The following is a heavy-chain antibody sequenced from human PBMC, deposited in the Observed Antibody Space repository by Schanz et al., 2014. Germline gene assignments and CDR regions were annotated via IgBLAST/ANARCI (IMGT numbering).Heavy chain of an antibody. J-gene: IGHJ6*02. CDR3: AKDSRGSSFDMDV. V-gene: IGHV3-21*02. CDR1: GFSFTTYS. CDR2: ISIRSAFV. Sequence: EVQLVESGGGLVKPGGSLRLSCVGSGFSFTTYSMNWVRQAPGKGLEWVSSISIRSAFVYYADSVKGRFTISRDNSKNSLYLQMNSLRTEDTALYYCAKDSRGSSFDMDVWGQGTTVTVSS. D-gene: IGHD1-26*01.